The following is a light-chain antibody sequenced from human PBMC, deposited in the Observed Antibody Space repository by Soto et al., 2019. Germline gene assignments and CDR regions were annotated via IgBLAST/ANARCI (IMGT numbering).Light chain of an antibody. CDR3: QTWGTGIYV. V-gene: IGLV4-69*01. CDR2: LNSDGSH. CDR1: SGHSSYA. J-gene: IGLJ1*01. Sequence: QLVLTQSPSASASLGASVKLTCTLSSGHSSYAIAWHQQQPEKGPRYLMKLNSDGSHSKGDGIPDRFSGSSSXXXRYLTISSLQSEDEADYYCQTWGTGIYVFGTGTXXTVL.